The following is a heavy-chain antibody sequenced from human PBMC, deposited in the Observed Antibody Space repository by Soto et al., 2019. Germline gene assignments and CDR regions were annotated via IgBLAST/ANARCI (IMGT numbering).Heavy chain of an antibody. CDR3: ARELAVAGTVWFDP. J-gene: IGHJ5*02. D-gene: IGHD6-19*01. V-gene: IGHV4-59*01. CDR2: IYYSGST. Sequence: QVQLQESGPGLVKPSETLSLTCTVSGGSISSYYWSWIRQPPGKGLEWIGYIYYSGSTNYNPSLKSRVTISVDTSKNQFSLKLSSVTAADTAVYYCARELAVAGTVWFDPWGQGTLVTVSS. CDR1: GGSISSYY.